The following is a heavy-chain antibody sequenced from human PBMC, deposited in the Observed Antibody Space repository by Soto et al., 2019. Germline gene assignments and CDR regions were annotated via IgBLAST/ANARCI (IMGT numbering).Heavy chain of an antibody. CDR1: GFSLRTSGVG. Sequence: SGPTLVNPTQTLTLTCIFSGFSLRTSGVGVGWIRHPPGKALEWLGFIYWNDDKRYSPSLKSRLTITKDTSKNQVVLTMTNMDPVDTATYYCAKSGSSGWYGWLDPWGQGTLVTVSS. CDR2: IYWNDDK. V-gene: IGHV2-5*01. D-gene: IGHD6-19*01. J-gene: IGHJ5*02. CDR3: AKSGSSGWYGWLDP.